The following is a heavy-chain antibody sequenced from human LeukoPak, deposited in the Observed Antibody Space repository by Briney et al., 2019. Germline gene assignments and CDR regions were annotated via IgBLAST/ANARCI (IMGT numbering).Heavy chain of an antibody. CDR3: ARDDPSYDSSGYYFFTGVTIDY. CDR1: GXTFTGYY. Sequence: AXVKVSCKASGXTFTGYYMHWVRQAPGQGLEWMGWINPNSGGTNYAQKFQGRVTMTRDTSISTAYMELSRLRSDDTAVYYCARDDPSYDSSGYYFFTGVTIDYWGQGTLVTVSS. D-gene: IGHD3-22*01. J-gene: IGHJ4*02. CDR2: INPNSGGT. V-gene: IGHV1-2*02.